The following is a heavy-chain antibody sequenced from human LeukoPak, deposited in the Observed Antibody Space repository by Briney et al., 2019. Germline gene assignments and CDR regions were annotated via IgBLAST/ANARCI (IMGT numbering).Heavy chain of an antibody. CDR2: ISSINSNK. Sequence: PGGSLRLSCAASGFSFNSYSMNWVRQAPGEGLEWISYISSINSNKYYADSVKGRFTISRDNAKNSLYLQMNSLRAEDTAVYYCTRDQRGYSSYWKVDYWGQGTLVTVSS. CDR1: GFSFNSYS. CDR3: TRDQRGYSSYWKVDY. V-gene: IGHV3-48*01. D-gene: IGHD5-18*01. J-gene: IGHJ4*02.